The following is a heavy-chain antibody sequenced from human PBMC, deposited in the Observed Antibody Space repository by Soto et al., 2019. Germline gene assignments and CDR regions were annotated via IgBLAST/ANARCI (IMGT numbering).Heavy chain of an antibody. Sequence: PSQTLSLTCAAYGGSVSGYYWSWIRQPPGKGLEWIGEINHSGSTNYNPSLKSRVTISVDTSKNQFSLKLSSVTAADTAVYYCARDKVTTDYYYMDVWGKGTTVTVSS. D-gene: IGHD4-17*01. CDR1: GGSVSGYY. J-gene: IGHJ6*03. CDR3: ARDKVTTDYYYMDV. V-gene: IGHV4-34*01. CDR2: INHSGST.